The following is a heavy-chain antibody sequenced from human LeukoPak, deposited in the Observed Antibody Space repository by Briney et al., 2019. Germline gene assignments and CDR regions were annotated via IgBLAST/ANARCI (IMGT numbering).Heavy chain of an antibody. CDR3: VKLPYSDTSAYYVDY. J-gene: IGHJ4*02. CDR1: GFTCSTSA. CDR2: ISSNGGST. V-gene: IGHV3-64D*06. D-gene: IGHD3-22*01. Sequence: GGSLRLSCSASGFTCSTSAIPWVRQAPGKGLEYVSAISSNGGSTYYAGSVKGRFTISRDNSKNTLSLQMSSLRPEDTAVYYCVKLPYSDTSAYYVDYWGQGTLVTVSS.